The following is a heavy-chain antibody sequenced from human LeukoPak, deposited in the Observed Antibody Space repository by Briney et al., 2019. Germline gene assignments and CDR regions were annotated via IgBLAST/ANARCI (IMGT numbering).Heavy chain of an antibody. CDR1: GFTFSRNW. CDR2: INPDGSQK. Sequence: PGGSLRLSCEASGFTFSRNWMSWVRQAPGKGLEWVASINPDGSQKFYVDSVKGRFTISRDNTKTSLYLEMNSLGAEDTAMYYCAKLLGTVTIYDYWGQGTRVTVSS. J-gene: IGHJ4*02. V-gene: IGHV3-7*01. D-gene: IGHD2/OR15-2a*01. CDR3: AKLLGTVTIYDY.